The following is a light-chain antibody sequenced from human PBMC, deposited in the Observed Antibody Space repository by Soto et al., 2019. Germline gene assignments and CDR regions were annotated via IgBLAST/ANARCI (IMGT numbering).Light chain of an antibody. J-gene: IGLJ3*02. Sequence: QSVLTQPPSASGTPGQRVTISCSGSNFNIGRNTVNWYQQFPGAAPNLLIHSDNERPSGVPDRFSGSRSGTSASLAISGLQSEDEADYYCAAWDESPNVPVFGGGTTLTVL. CDR3: AAWDESPNVPV. CDR2: SDN. V-gene: IGLV1-44*01. CDR1: NFNIGRNT.